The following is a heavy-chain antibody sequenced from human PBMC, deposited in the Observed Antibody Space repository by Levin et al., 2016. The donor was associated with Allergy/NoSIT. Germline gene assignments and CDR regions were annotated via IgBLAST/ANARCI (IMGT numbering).Heavy chain of an antibody. CDR2: IYSGGST. Sequence: GESLKISCAASGFTVSSNYMSWVRQAPGKGLEWVSVIYSGGSTYYADSVKGRFTISRDNSKNTLYLQMNSLRAEDTAVYYCARARGYSYEVDVWGKGTTVTVSS. J-gene: IGHJ6*04. V-gene: IGHV3-66*01. D-gene: IGHD5-18*01. CDR3: ARARGYSYEVDV. CDR1: GFTVSSNY.